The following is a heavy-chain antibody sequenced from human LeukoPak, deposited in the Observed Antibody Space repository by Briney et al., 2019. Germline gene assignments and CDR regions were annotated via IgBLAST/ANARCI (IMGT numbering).Heavy chain of an antibody. CDR2: IDSGGST. J-gene: IGHJ4*02. CDR3: ARDLGYSYGYFAH. CDR1: GFTVSSSH. D-gene: IGHD5-18*01. Sequence: LRLSXAASGFTVSSSHMSWVRQAPGKGLEWVSVIDSGGSTYYSDSVKGRFTISRDNSKNTLYLQINSLRVEDTAVYYCARDLGYSYGYFAHWGQGSLVTVSS. V-gene: IGHV3-53*01.